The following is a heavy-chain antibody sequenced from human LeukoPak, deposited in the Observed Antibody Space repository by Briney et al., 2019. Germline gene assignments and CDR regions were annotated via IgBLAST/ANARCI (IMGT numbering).Heavy chain of an antibody. D-gene: IGHD2-15*01. V-gene: IGHV1-69*13. CDR3: ASHLGYRSGGSCYGEYFQH. Sequence: GASVKVSCKASGGTVSSYVFSWVRQAPEQGLEWMGGIIPIFGTANYAQKFQGRVTITADESTSTAYMELSSLRSEDTAVYYCASHLGYRSGGSCYGEYFQHWGQGTLVTVSS. J-gene: IGHJ1*01. CDR1: GGTVSSYV. CDR2: IIPIFGTA.